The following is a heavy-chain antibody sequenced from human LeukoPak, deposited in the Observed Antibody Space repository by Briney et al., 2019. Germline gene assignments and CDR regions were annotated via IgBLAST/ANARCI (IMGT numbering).Heavy chain of an antibody. V-gene: IGHV1-2*02. D-gene: IGHD6-6*01. CDR2: INPNSGGT. CDR1: GYTFTGYY. J-gene: IGHJ4*02. Sequence: WASVKVSCKASGYTFTGYYMHWARQAPGQGLEWMGWINPNSGGTNYAQKFQGRVTMTRDTSISTAYMELSRLRSDDTAVYYCARAPSLYSSSSVMTDYWGQGTLVTVSS. CDR3: ARAPSLYSSSSVMTDY.